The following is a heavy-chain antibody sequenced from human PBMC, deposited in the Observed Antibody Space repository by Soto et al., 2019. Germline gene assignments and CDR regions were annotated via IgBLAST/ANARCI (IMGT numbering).Heavy chain of an antibody. CDR3: ARYIPGVRYYGMDV. CDR1: GFTFSSYA. J-gene: IGHJ6*02. D-gene: IGHD2-2*01. V-gene: IGHV3-23*01. Sequence: GGSLRLSYTASGFTFSSYAMKWVRQAPGKGLEWVSLIGESGTPTYYADSVKGRFTISRDNSGNTLFLEMYSLRAEDTSVYYCARYIPGVRYYGMDVWGQGTTVTVSS. CDR2: IGESGTPT.